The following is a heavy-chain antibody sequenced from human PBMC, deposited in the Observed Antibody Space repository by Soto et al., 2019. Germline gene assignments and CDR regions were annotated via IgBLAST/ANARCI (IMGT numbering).Heavy chain of an antibody. Sequence: EVRLVETGGGLIQPGGSLRLSCAASGFSVTSSYMTWVRQAPGKGLEWVSVIYSGGLTFYGDSVKGRFAISRDNSKNTLYLQMNSLRPDDTAVYFWARGLGLCSAGSCYDDWGQGALITVSS. D-gene: IGHD2-15*01. CDR2: IYSGGLT. V-gene: IGHV3-53*02. CDR1: GFSVTSSY. CDR3: ARGLGLCSAGSCYDD. J-gene: IGHJ4*02.